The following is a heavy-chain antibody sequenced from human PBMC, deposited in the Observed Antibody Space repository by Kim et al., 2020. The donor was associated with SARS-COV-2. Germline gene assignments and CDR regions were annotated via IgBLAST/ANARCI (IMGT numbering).Heavy chain of an antibody. CDR2: IYYSGST. D-gene: IGHD3-22*01. CDR1: GGSISSSSYY. V-gene: IGHV4-39*01. Sequence: SETLSLTCTVSGGSISSSSYYWGWIRQPPGKGLEWIGSIYYSGSTYYNPSLKSRVTISVDTSKNQFSLKLSSVTAADTAVYYCARRYDSSVSVFDYWGQGTLVTVSS. CDR3: ARRYDSSVSVFDY. J-gene: IGHJ4*02.